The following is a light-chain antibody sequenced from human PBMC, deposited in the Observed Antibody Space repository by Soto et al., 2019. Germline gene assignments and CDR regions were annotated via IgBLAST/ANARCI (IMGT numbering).Light chain of an antibody. V-gene: IGKV1-39*01. CDR1: QTIGTY. Sequence: DIQMTQSPSSLSASIRDRVTITCRASQTIGTYLNWYQHKAGEAPQLLIFAVSILRGGVPSRFSGSGSGTYFTLTISSLQPEDIATYYCQQSYSIPRTFGQGTKVEMK. CDR3: QQSYSIPRT. CDR2: AVS. J-gene: IGKJ1*01.